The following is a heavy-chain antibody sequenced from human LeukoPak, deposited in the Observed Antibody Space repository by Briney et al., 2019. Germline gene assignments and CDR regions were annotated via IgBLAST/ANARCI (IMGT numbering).Heavy chain of an antibody. CDR2: INHSGST. Sequence: SETLSLTCAVYGGSFSGYYWSWIRQPPGKGLEWIREINHSGSTNYNPSLKSRVTISVDTSKNQFSLKLSSVTAADTAVYYCASGIAAAPDYWGQGTLVTVSS. V-gene: IGHV4-34*01. J-gene: IGHJ4*02. CDR1: GGSFSGYY. D-gene: IGHD6-13*01. CDR3: ASGIAAAPDY.